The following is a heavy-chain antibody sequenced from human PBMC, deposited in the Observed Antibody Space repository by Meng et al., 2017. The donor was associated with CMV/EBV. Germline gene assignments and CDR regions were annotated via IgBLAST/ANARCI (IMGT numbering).Heavy chain of an antibody. CDR3: ASSIPQGSIVGATHSLRYGMDV. CDR2: INPNSGGT. V-gene: IGHV1-2*02. J-gene: IGHJ6*02. CDR1: GYTFTGYY. D-gene: IGHD1-26*01. Sequence: ASVKVSCKASGYTFTGYYMHWVRQAPGQGLEWMGWINPNSGGTNYAQKFQGSVTMTRDTSISTAYMELSRLRSDDTAVYYCASSIPQGSIVGATHSLRYGMDVWGQGTTVTVSS.